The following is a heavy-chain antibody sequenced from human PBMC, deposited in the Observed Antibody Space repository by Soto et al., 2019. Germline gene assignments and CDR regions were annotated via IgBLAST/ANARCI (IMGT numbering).Heavy chain of an antibody. D-gene: IGHD6-13*01. V-gene: IGHV4-39*01. CDR2: IYYSGSA. Sequence: QLQLQESGPGLVKPSETLSLTCTVSGGSISSSSYYWGWIRQPPGKGLEWIGTIYYSGSAYYNPSLKSRVPISVATSKSPFSLRLTSVTAADTAVYYCAGGLISWRFDYWAQGTLVTVSS. J-gene: IGHJ4*02. CDR3: AGGLISWRFDY. CDR1: GGSISSSSYY.